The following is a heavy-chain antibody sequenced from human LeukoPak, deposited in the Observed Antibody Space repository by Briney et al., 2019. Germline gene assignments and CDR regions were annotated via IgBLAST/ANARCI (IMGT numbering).Heavy chain of an antibody. Sequence: PGGSLRLSCAASGFTFSNAWMSWVRQAPGKGLEWVSGINWNGGSTGYADSVKGRFTISRDNAKNSLYLQMNSLRAEDTALYYCARFRCGGDCYSHYYYYYMDVWGKGTTVTVSS. CDR2: INWNGGST. J-gene: IGHJ6*03. CDR1: GFTFSNAW. CDR3: ARFRCGGDCYSHYYYYYMDV. D-gene: IGHD2-21*01. V-gene: IGHV3-20*04.